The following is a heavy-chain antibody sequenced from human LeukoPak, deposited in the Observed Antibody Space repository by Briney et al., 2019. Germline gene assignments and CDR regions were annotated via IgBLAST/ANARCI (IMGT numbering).Heavy chain of an antibody. CDR1: RDSVSSNSAA. CDR3: ARTTLVRGVIKDSYYYAMDV. CDR2: TYYKSKWYN. D-gene: IGHD3-10*01. Sequence: SQTLSLTCAISRDSVSSNSAAWNWIRQSPSKGLEWLGRTYYKSKWYNDYAVSVKSRIIINPDTSKNQFSLQLNSVTPEDTAVYFCARTTLVRGVIKDSYYYAMDVWGQGTTVTVSS. J-gene: IGHJ6*02. V-gene: IGHV6-1*01.